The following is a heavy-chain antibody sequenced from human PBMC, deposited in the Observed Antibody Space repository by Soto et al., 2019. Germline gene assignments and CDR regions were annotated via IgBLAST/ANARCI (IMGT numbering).Heavy chain of an antibody. Sequence: SETLSLTCTVSGGSISSSSYYWGWIRQPPGKGLEWIGIIYYSGSTYYNPSLKSRVTISVDTSKNQFSLKLSSVTAADTAVYYCASGYDILTGYPRGDYYGMDVWGQGTTVTVS. V-gene: IGHV4-39*01. CDR1: GGSISSSSYY. J-gene: IGHJ6*02. CDR2: IYYSGST. D-gene: IGHD3-9*01. CDR3: ASGYDILTGYPRGDYYGMDV.